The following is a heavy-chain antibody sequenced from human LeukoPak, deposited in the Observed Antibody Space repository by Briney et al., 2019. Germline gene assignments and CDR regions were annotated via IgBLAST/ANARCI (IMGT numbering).Heavy chain of an antibody. CDR3: ARGAWGVGLDY. CDR1: GGSFSGYY. J-gene: IGHJ4*02. CDR2: INHSGST. V-gene: IGHV4-34*01. Sequence: SETLSLTCAVYGGSFSGYYWSWLRQPPGKGLEWIGEINHSGSTNYNPSLKSRVTISVDTSKNQFSLKLSSVTAADTAVYYCARGAWGVGLDYWGQGTLVTVSS. D-gene: IGHD7-27*01.